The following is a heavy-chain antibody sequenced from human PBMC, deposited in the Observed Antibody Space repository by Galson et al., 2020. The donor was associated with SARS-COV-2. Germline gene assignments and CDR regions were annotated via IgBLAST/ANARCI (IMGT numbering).Heavy chain of an antibody. CDR1: GGSISSSIYY. CDR2: IYYSGST. CDR3: ARHYGSAKSPPDY. V-gene: IGHV4-39*01. Sequence: SEILSLTCTVSGGSISSSIYYWGWIRQPPGKGLEWIGTIYYSGSTYNNPSLKSRVTMSEDKSKNRFSLNLNSVTAADTAVYYCARHYGSAKSPPDYWGQGTPVTVSS. J-gene: IGHJ4*02. D-gene: IGHD2-2*01.